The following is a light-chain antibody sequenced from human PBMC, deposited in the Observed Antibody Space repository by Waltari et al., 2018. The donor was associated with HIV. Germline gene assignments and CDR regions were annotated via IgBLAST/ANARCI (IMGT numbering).Light chain of an antibody. V-gene: IGLV3-1*01. CDR2: QDS. CDR3: QAWDSSTVV. J-gene: IGLJ1*01. Sequence: SYELTQPPSVSVSPGQTASITCSGDKLGDKYACWYQQKPGQSPVLVIYQDSKRPSGIPERFSGSNSGNTATLTISGTQAMDEADYYCQAWDSSTVVFRTGTKVTVL. CDR1: KLGDKY.